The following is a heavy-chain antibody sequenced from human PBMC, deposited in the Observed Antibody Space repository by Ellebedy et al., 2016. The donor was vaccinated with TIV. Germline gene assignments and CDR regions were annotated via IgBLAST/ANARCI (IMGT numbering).Heavy chain of an antibody. CDR3: ARDGSQGSSSSEFFH. Sequence: ASVKVSCKASGYTFTNYWMHWVRQAPGQGLEWMGIISPSGDSTSYAQKFQGRVTMTRDTSTSTVYLEATGLGSDDTAVYYCARDGSQGSSSSEFFHWGQGTVVTVSS. J-gene: IGHJ4*02. CDR1: GYTFTNYW. V-gene: IGHV1-46*01. D-gene: IGHD6-6*01. CDR2: ISPSGDST.